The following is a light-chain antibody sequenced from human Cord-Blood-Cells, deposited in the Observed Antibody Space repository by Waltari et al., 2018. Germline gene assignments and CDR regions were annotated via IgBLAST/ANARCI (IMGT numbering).Light chain of an antibody. CDR2: RTN. CDR1: SSNIGSNY. J-gene: IGLJ3*02. V-gene: IGLV1-47*01. CDR3: AAWEDSLSGPV. Sequence: QSVLTQPPSASGTPGQRVTISCSGSSSNIGSNYVYWYQQLPGTAPKLLIYRTNRRPSGVPDRFSGSKSGTSASLAISGLRSEDEADYYCAAWEDSLSGPVFGGGTKLTVL.